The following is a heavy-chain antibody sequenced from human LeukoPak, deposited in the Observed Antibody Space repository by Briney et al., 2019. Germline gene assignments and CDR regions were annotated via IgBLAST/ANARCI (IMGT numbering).Heavy chain of an antibody. J-gene: IGHJ4*02. V-gene: IGHV3-15*01. CDR1: GFTFSNAW. Sequence: GGSLRLSCAASGFTFSNAWMSWVRQAPGKGLEWVGRIKSKTDGGTTDYAAPVKGRFTISRDDSKNTLYLQMNSLKTEDTAVYYCTTRVAAAGPTFDYWGQGTLVTVSS. CDR2: IKSKTDGGTT. D-gene: IGHD6-13*01. CDR3: TTRVAAAGPTFDY.